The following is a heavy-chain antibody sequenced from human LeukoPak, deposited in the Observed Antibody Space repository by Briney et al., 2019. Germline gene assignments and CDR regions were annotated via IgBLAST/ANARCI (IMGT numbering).Heavy chain of an antibody. J-gene: IGHJ4*02. CDR1: GGSFSGYY. D-gene: IGHD3-16*01. CDR2: INHSGST. V-gene: IGHV4-34*01. Sequence: SETLSLTCAVYGGSFSGYYWSWIRQPPGKGLEWIGEINHSGSTNYNPSLKSRVTISVDTSKNKFSLKRSSLTTADTAVYYCARVAPNYVWGSYELNYFDYWGQGTLVTVSS. CDR3: ARVAPNYVWGSYELNYFDY.